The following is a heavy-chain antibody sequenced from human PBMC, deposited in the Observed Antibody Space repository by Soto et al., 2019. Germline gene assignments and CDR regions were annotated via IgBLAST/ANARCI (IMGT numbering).Heavy chain of an antibody. J-gene: IGHJ4*02. CDR2: IYPGDSDT. V-gene: IGHV5-51*03. Sequence: PGESLKISCKGSGYTFTDYWIGWVRQLPGKGLEWMGIIYPGDSDTRYSPSFQGHVTITVDKSTSTAYLQWNTLKASDTAMYYCARSPRSSPYFDYWGQGALVTVSS. CDR3: ARSPRSSPYFDY. D-gene: IGHD6-13*01. CDR1: GYTFTDYW.